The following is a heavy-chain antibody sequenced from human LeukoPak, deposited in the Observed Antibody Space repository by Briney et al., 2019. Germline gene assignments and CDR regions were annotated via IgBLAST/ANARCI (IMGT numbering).Heavy chain of an antibody. CDR2: IKPDGSEE. Sequence: GGSLRLSCAASGFSFGGYWMNWVRQAPGMGLEWLAIIKPDGSEENYVDSVKGRFTISGDNAKNSLYLQMNSLRAEDTAVYYCARLRFFDPSHYFDYWGQGTLVSVSS. CDR1: GFSFGGYW. V-gene: IGHV3-7*01. D-gene: IGHD3-9*01. J-gene: IGHJ4*02. CDR3: ARLRFFDPSHYFDY.